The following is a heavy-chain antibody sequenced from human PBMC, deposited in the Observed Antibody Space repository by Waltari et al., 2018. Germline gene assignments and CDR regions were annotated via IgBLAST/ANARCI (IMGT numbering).Heavy chain of an antibody. Sequence: QMQLVQSGPEVKKPGTSVKVSCKASGFTFTSSAVQWVRQARGQRLGWIGWIVVGSGNTNYAQKFQERVTITRDMSTSTAYMELSSLRSEDTAVYYCAARAPNDSSGYSEYWGQGTLVTVSS. CDR3: AARAPNDSSGYSEY. CDR2: IVVGSGNT. CDR1: GFTFTSSA. D-gene: IGHD3-22*01. V-gene: IGHV1-58*01. J-gene: IGHJ4*02.